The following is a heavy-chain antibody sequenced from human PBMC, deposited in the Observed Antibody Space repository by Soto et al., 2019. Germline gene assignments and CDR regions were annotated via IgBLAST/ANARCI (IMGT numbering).Heavy chain of an antibody. D-gene: IGHD6-13*01. CDR1: GFPFSSYA. CDR3: AKTAAASPNLYFDS. CDR2: ISVSGGGT. Sequence: GGSLRLSCAATGFPFSSYAMSLVRQSPGKGLEWVSVISVSGGGTYYADSVKGRFTISRDKSKNTLYLQMNSLRVEDTAVFYCAKTAAASPNLYFDSWDQGTRVAVSS. J-gene: IGHJ4*01. V-gene: IGHV3-23*01.